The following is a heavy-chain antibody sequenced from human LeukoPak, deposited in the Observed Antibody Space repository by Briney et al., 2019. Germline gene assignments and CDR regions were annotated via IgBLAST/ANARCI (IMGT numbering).Heavy chain of an antibody. CDR2: IYYSGST. Sequence: SQTLSLTCTVSGGSISSGGYYWSWIRQPPGKGLEWIGYIYYSGSTNYNPSLKSRVTISVDTSKNQFSLKLSSVTAADTAVYYCARYYGSGRGNWFDPWGQGTLVTVSS. J-gene: IGHJ5*02. CDR3: ARYYGSGRGNWFDP. V-gene: IGHV4-61*08. D-gene: IGHD3-10*01. CDR1: GGSISSGGYY.